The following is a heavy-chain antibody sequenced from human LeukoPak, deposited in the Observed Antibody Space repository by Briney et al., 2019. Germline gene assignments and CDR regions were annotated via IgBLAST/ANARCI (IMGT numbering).Heavy chain of an antibody. V-gene: IGHV4-39*07. CDR3: ARTKYYDILTGYYIAYYYYMDV. D-gene: IGHD3-9*01. J-gene: IGHJ6*03. Sequence: SETLSLTCTVSGGSISSSSYYWGWIRQPPGKGLDGIGSIYYSGSTYYNPSLKSRVTISVDTSKNQFSLKLSSVTAADTAVYSCARTKYYDILTGYYIAYYYYMDVWGKGTTVTVSS. CDR2: IYYSGST. CDR1: GGSISSSSYY.